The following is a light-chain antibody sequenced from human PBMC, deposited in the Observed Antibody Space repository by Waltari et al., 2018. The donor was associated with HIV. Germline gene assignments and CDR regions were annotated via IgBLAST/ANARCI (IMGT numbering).Light chain of an antibody. V-gene: IGLV3-21*02. CDR2: EDR. J-gene: IGLJ3*02. CDR3: QVWGATNDWV. Sequence: YVLTQPPSVSVAPNQTATGACVGAPNGDRDVHWYRQRSGQAPEVVSPEDRDRAPGIPGRITGSNAGDMATLTIASVEDGDEAVYYCQVWGATNDWVFGGGTKVTVL. CDR1: PNGDRD.